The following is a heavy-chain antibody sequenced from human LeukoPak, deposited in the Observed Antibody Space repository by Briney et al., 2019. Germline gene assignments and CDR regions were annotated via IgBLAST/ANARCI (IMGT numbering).Heavy chain of an antibody. V-gene: IGHV3-23*01. CDR2: ISGSGVST. CDR3: AKDERNWNYNLASQTYD. D-gene: IGHD1-7*01. CDR1: GFRFSSYA. J-gene: IGHJ4*01. Sequence: GGSLRLACAASGFRFSSYAMSWVRQAPGKGLEWVSAISGSGVSTYYADSVKGRFTVSRDNSKNTLYLQMSSLRAEDTAVYYCAKDERNWNYNLASQTYDWGQEPWSPSPQ.